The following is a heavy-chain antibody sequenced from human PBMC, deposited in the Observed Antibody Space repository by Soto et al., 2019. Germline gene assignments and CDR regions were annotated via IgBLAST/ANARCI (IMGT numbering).Heavy chain of an antibody. Sequence: SETLSLTCAVSGVSITTNGYSWSWIRQPPGKGLEWIGYIYPSGTIFYNPALNSRVTISADTSNNQFSLKLTSVTAADTAVYFCATYAAFAKYYFDYWGRGTLVTVSS. J-gene: IGHJ4*02. CDR1: GVSITTNGYS. V-gene: IGHV4-30-2*01. D-gene: IGHD3-16*01. CDR3: ATYAAFAKYYFDY. CDR2: IYPSGTI.